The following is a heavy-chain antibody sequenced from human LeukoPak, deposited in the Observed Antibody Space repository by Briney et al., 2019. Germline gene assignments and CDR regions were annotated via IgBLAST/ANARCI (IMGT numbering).Heavy chain of an antibody. CDR3: ARAAKRRITMVRGVPYYFDY. D-gene: IGHD3-10*01. J-gene: IGHJ4*02. CDR1: GGSFSGYY. Sequence: SETLSLTCAVYGGSFSGYYWSWIRQPPGKGLEWIGEINHSGSTNYNPSLKSRVTISVDTSKNQFSLKLSSVTAADTAVYYCARAAKRRITMVRGVPYYFDYWGQGTLVTVST. V-gene: IGHV4-34*01. CDR2: INHSGST.